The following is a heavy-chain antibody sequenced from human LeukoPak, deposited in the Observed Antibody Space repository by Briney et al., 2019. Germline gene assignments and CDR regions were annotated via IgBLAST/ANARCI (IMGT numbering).Heavy chain of an antibody. Sequence: LGESLKISCKGSGYSFTSYWIGWVRQMPGKGLEWMGIIYPGDSDTRYSPSFQGQVTILADKSISTAYLQWSSLKASDTAMYYCARQSINYYDSSGCFDYWGQGTLVTVSS. D-gene: IGHD3-22*01. CDR2: IYPGDSDT. V-gene: IGHV5-51*01. CDR1: GYSFTSYW. CDR3: ARQSINYYDSSGCFDY. J-gene: IGHJ4*02.